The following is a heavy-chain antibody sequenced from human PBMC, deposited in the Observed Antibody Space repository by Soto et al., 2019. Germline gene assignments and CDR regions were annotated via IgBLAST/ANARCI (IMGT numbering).Heavy chain of an antibody. CDR2: INSDGSIT. CDR1: GFTFSSNW. D-gene: IGHD6-13*01. J-gene: IGHJ4*02. Sequence: LGGSLRLSCAASGFTFSSNWMHWVRQAPGKGLVWVSRINSDGSITSYADSVKGQFTISRDNAKNTLYLQMNSLGADDTAVYYCARGSSSWYVSFDYWGQGILVTVSS. V-gene: IGHV3-74*01. CDR3: ARGSSSWYVSFDY.